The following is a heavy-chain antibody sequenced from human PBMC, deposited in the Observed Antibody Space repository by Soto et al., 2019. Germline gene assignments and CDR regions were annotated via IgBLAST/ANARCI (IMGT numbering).Heavy chain of an antibody. CDR3: ARDRLFRGAIPHFFDY. J-gene: IGHJ4*02. Sequence: GGSLRLSCAASGFAFSNYGMHWVRQAPGKGLEWVAVIWYDGSNKYYADSVKGRFTISRDNSKNTLYLQMNSLRAEDTAIYYCARDRLFRGAIPHFFDYWGQGTLVTVSS. V-gene: IGHV3-33*01. CDR2: IWYDGSNK. D-gene: IGHD3-10*01. CDR1: GFAFSNYG.